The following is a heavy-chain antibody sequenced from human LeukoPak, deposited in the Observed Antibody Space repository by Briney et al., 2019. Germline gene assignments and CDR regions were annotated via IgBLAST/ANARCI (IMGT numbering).Heavy chain of an antibody. CDR2: IYYSGST. J-gene: IGHJ4*02. CDR1: GGSISSYY. CDR3: ARVSRLLWFGESFDY. V-gene: IGHV4-59*01. D-gene: IGHD3-10*01. Sequence: SETLSLTCTVSGGSISSYYWSWIRQPPGKGLEWIGYIYYSGSTNYNPSLKSRVTISVDTSKNQFSLKLSSVTAADTVVYYCARVSRLLWFGESFDYWGQGTLVTVSS.